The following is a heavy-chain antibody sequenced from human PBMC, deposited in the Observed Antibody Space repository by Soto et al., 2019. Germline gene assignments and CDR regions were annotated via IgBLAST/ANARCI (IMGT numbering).Heavy chain of an antibody. CDR2: VYDLDGT. J-gene: IGHJ3*02. Sequence: EVKLLESGGGLVQPGGSMRLSCEASGFPFWTYSMSWVRQAPRKGLEWVSGVYDLDGTYYADSVRGRFTTSIGNSRTTVWLQMRDLRPEDTALYFCATWHLREHAYDIWGRGTMVTVSS. V-gene: IGHV3-23*01. D-gene: IGHD5-12*01. CDR1: GFPFWTYS. CDR3: ATWHLREHAYDI.